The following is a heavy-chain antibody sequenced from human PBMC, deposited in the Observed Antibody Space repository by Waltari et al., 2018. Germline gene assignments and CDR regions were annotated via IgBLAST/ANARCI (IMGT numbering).Heavy chain of an antibody. J-gene: IGHJ6*04. CDR3: AREDGPPTSIAARNYYYYGMDV. D-gene: IGHD6-6*01. V-gene: IGHV1-69*06. Sequence: WMGRIIPIFGTANYAQKFQGRVTITADKSTSTAYMELSSLRSEDTAVYYCAREDGPPTSIAARNYYYYGMDVWGKGTTVTVSS. CDR2: IIPIFGTA.